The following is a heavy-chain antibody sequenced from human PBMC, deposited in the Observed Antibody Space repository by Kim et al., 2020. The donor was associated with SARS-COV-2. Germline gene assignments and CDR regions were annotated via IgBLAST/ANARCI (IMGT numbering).Heavy chain of an antibody. CDR1: GYTVTYYG. CDR2: ISADSGNT. D-gene: IGHD3-22*01. V-gene: IGHV1-18*01. Sequence: ASVKVSCKASGYTVTYYGFTWVRQAPGQGLEWMGWISADSGNTNYAQKLQGRVTMTADTSTSTAYMELRSLKSDDTAVYYCEVGPAGGYSYYGMDVWGQGTTVTVSS. CDR3: EVGPAGGYSYYGMDV. J-gene: IGHJ6*02.